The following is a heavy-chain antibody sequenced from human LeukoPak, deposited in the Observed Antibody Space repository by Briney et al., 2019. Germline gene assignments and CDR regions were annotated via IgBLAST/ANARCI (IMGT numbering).Heavy chain of an antibody. CDR3: ARKKVVVVAAKEVWFDP. D-gene: IGHD2-15*01. Sequence: SETLSLTCAVYGGSFSGYYWSWIRQPPGKGLEWIGEINHSGSTNYNPSLKSRVTISVDTSKNQFSLKLSSVTAADTAVYYCARKKVVVVAAKEVWFDPWGPGTLVTVSS. CDR2: INHSGST. J-gene: IGHJ5*02. V-gene: IGHV4-34*01. CDR1: GGSFSGYY.